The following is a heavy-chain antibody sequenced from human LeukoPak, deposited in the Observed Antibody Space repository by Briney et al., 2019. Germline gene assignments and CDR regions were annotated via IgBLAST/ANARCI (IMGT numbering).Heavy chain of an antibody. CDR1: GFTFSSYS. Sequence: GGSLRPSCAASGFTFSSYSMNRVRQAPGKGLEWVSSISSSSSYIYYADSVKGRFTISRDNAKNSLYLQMNSLRAEDTAVYYCTTDRYYGSGSYPQDYWGQGTLVTVSS. J-gene: IGHJ4*02. CDR3: TTDRYYGSGSYPQDY. D-gene: IGHD3-10*01. V-gene: IGHV3-21*01. CDR2: ISSSSSYI.